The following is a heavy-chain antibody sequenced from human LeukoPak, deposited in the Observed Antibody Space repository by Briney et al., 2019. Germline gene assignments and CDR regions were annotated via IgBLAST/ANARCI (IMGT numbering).Heavy chain of an antibody. V-gene: IGHV4-4*02. Sequence: TSGTLSLTCAVSGGSISSSNWWSWVHQPPGKELEWIGEIYHSGSTNYNPSLKSRVTISVDKSKNQFSLKLSSVTAADTAVYYCARDPYDTTFHDAFDIWGQGTMVTVSS. CDR1: GGSISSSNW. J-gene: IGHJ3*02. CDR2: IYHSGST. CDR3: ARDPYDTTFHDAFDI. D-gene: IGHD3-9*01.